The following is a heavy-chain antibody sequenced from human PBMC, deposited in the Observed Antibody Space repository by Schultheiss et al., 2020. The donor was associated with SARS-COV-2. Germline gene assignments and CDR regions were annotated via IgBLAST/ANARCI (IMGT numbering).Heavy chain of an antibody. CDR3: ARGRGDKEYYFDY. Sequence: SETLSLTCTVSGGSISSYYWGWIRQPPGKGLEWIGSIYYSGSTYYNPSLKSRVTISVDTSKNQFSLKLSSVTAADTAVYYCARGRGDKEYYFDYWGQGTLVTVSS. D-gene: IGHD3-10*01. CDR1: GGSISSYY. V-gene: IGHV4-39*07. J-gene: IGHJ4*02. CDR2: IYYSGST.